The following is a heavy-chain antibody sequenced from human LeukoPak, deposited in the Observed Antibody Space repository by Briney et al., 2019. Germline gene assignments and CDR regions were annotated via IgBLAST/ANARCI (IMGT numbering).Heavy chain of an antibody. Sequence: KPSETLSLTCAVYGGSISSYYWSWIRQPPGKGLEWIGYIYYSGSTNYNPSLKSRVTISVDTSKNQFSLKLSSVTAADTAVYYCARLATRITMVRGVTRNWFDPWGQGTLVTVSS. V-gene: IGHV4-59*08. CDR2: IYYSGST. J-gene: IGHJ5*02. D-gene: IGHD3-10*01. CDR3: ARLATRITMVRGVTRNWFDP. CDR1: GGSISSYY.